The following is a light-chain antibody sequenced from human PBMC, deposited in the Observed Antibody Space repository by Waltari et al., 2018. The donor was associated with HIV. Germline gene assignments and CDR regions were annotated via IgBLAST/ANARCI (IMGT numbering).Light chain of an antibody. CDR1: NIDVGNYNL. Sequence: QSALTQPASVSGNLGQSVTITCTGTNIDVGNYNLVSWYQQFPGKAPKLISYDVSKRPSVVSSLFSGSKSGYWASLTISGLLTEDESYYYCLTYVSDSGTWKFGGGAYLAV. J-gene: IGLJ3*02. V-gene: IGLV2-23*02. CDR3: LTYVSDSGTWK. CDR2: DVS.